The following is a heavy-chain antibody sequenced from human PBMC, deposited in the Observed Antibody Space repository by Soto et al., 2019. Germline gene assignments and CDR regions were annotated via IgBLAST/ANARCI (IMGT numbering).Heavy chain of an antibody. V-gene: IGHV5-51*01. J-gene: IGHJ6*02. Sequence: PGESLKISCKGSGDSFSNYWIAWVRQMPGKGLEWMGIIYPGDSDTRYSPSFQGQVTISADTSINTVYLQWSSLKASDTAMYYCAASIFYYGMDVWGQGTTVTVSS. CDR3: AASIFYYGMDV. CDR1: GDSFSNYW. CDR2: IYPGDSDT.